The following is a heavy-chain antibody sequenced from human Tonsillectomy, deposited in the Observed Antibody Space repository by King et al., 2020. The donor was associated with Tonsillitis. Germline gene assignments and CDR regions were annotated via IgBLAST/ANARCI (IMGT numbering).Heavy chain of an antibody. V-gene: IGHV4-34*01. Sequence: VQLQQWGAGLLKPSETLSLTCAVYGGSFSGYYWSWIRQPPGKGLEWIGEINHSGSTNYNPSLKSRVTISVDTSKNQFSLKLSSVTAADTAVYCCAREPGIAAAGDWFDPWGQGTLGTVSS. J-gene: IGHJ5*02. CDR2: INHSGST. CDR3: AREPGIAAAGDWFDP. CDR1: GGSFSGYY. D-gene: IGHD6-13*01.